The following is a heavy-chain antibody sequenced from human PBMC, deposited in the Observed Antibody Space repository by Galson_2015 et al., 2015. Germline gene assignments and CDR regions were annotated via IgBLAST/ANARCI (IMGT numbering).Heavy chain of an antibody. Sequence: SLRLSCAASGFTFSSYWMSWVRQAPGKGLEWVANIKQDGSEKYHVDSVKGRFTISRDNAKNSLYLQMNSLRAEDTAVYYCARLRWADAFDIWGQETMVTVSS. J-gene: IGHJ3*02. V-gene: IGHV3-7*01. CDR3: ARLRWADAFDI. CDR1: GFTFSSYW. CDR2: IKQDGSEK. D-gene: IGHD1-26*01.